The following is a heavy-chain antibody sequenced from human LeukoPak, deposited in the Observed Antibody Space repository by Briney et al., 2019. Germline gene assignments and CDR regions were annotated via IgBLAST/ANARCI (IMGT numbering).Heavy chain of an antibody. CDR3: TGSFGELTFFDY. Sequence: PGGSLRLSCAASGFTFDDYGMSWVRQAPGKGLEWVSGINWNGGSTGYADSVKGRFTISRDNAKNSLHLQMNSLRAEDTALYYCTGSFGELTFFDYWGQGTLVTVSS. CDR1: GFTFDDYG. J-gene: IGHJ4*02. D-gene: IGHD3-10*01. CDR2: INWNGGST. V-gene: IGHV3-20*04.